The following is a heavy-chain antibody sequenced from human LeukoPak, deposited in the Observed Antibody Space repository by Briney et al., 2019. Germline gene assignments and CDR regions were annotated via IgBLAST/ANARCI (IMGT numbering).Heavy chain of an antibody. CDR1: GYTFTGYY. D-gene: IGHD3-9*01. CDR2: INPNSGGT. CDR3: ARTITIAPPGYYYGMDV. J-gene: IGHJ6*02. Sequence: ASVKVSCKASGYTFTGYYMHWVRQAPGQGLEWMGWINPNSGGTNYAQKFQGRVTMTRDTSISTAYMELSRLRSDGTAVYYCARTITIAPPGYYYGMDVWGQGTTVTVSS. V-gene: IGHV1-2*02.